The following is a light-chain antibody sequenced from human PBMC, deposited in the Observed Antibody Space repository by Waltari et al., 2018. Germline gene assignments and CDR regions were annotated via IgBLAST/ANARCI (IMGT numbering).Light chain of an antibody. V-gene: IGLV2-8*01. CDR2: EVS. CDR3: SSYAGSNHWV. Sequence: QSALTQPPSASGSPGQSVTISCTGTSSDVGGYNYVSWYQQHPGKAPKLMIYEVSQPPSGVPGRFSGSTSGNTASLTVSGLQADDDADYYCSSYAGSNHWVFGGGTKLTVL. J-gene: IGLJ3*02. CDR1: SSDVGGYNY.